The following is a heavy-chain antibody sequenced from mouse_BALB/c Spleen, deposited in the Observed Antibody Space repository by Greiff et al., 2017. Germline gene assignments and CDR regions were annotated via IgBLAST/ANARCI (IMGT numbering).Heavy chain of an antibody. CDR1: GYSITSDYA. CDR3: ARSGAYYRYDYAMDY. J-gene: IGHJ4*01. CDR2: ISYSGST. D-gene: IGHD2-14*01. Sequence: DVKLQESGPGLVKPSQSLSLTCTVTGYSITSDYAWNWIRQFPGNKLEWMGYISYSGSTSYNPSLKSRISITRDTSKNQFFLQLNSVTTEDTATYYCARSGAYYRYDYAMDYWGQGTSVTVSS. V-gene: IGHV3-2*02.